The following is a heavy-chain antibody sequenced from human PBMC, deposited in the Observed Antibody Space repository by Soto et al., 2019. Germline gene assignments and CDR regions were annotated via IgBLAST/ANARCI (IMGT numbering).Heavy chain of an antibody. CDR3: ARESHRLGYCSGGSCVGSDP. V-gene: IGHV1-2*02. D-gene: IGHD2-15*01. Sequence: QVQLVQSGAEVKKPGASVKVSCKASGYTFTGYYMHWVRQAPGPGLEWMGWINPNSGGTNYAQKFQARVTMTRDTSISTAYMERSRLRSDDTAVYYCARESHRLGYCSGGSCVGSDPWGQGTLVTVSS. CDR2: INPNSGGT. CDR1: GYTFTGYY. J-gene: IGHJ5*02.